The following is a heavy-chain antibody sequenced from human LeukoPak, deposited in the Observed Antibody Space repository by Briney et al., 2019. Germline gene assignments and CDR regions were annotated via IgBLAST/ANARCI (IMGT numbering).Heavy chain of an antibody. CDR3: ARGAGYNYPYYFDY. J-gene: IGHJ4*02. CDR2: VSYDGSDK. Sequence: GGSLRLSCEASGFTFSSYGIHWVRQAPDKGLEWVAVVSYDGSDKYYADSVKGRFTISRDNSKNTLYLQMNSLRPEDTAVYYCARGAGYNYPYYFDYWGQGTLVTVSS. CDR1: GFTFSSYG. V-gene: IGHV3-30*03. D-gene: IGHD5-24*01.